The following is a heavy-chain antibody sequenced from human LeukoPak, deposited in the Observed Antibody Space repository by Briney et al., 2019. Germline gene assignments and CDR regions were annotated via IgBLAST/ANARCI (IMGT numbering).Heavy chain of an antibody. D-gene: IGHD6-13*01. CDR3: ARGSSWYYYYYYYYMDV. V-gene: IGHV4-59*01. CDR1: GGSFSGYY. J-gene: IGHJ6*03. Sequence: PSETLSLTCAVYGGSFSGYYWSWIRQPPGKGLEWIGYIYYSGSTNYNPSLKSRVTISVDTSKNQFSLKLSSVTAADTAVYYCARGSSWYYYYYYYYMDVWGKGTTVTVSS. CDR2: IYYSGST.